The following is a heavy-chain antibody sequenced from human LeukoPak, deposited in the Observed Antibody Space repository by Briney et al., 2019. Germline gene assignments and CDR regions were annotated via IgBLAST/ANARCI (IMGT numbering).Heavy chain of an antibody. Sequence: GGSLRLSCAASGFTVSSNYMSWVRQAPGKGLEWVSGISWNSGSIGYADSVKGRFTISRDNAKNSLYLQMNSLRAEDTALYYCAKDMGTVTDSQEPYYFDYWGQGTLVTVSS. CDR3: AKDMGTVTDSQEPYYFDY. CDR1: GFTVSSNY. CDR2: ISWNSGSI. D-gene: IGHD2-21*02. V-gene: IGHV3-9*01. J-gene: IGHJ4*02.